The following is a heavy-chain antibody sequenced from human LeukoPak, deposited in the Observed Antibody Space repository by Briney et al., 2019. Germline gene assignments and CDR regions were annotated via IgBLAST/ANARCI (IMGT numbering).Heavy chain of an antibody. Sequence: ASVKVSCKASGYTFTGYYMHWVRQAPGQGLEWMGWINPNSGGTNYAQKFQGRVTMTRDTSISTAYMELSRLRSDDTAVYYCARARGCSYGTFDYWGQGTLVTVSS. D-gene: IGHD5-18*01. CDR2: INPNSGGT. CDR1: GYTFTGYY. CDR3: ARARGCSYGTFDY. J-gene: IGHJ4*02. V-gene: IGHV1-2*02.